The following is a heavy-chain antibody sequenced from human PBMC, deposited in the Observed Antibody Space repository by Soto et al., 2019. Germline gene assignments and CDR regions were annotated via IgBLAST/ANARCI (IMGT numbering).Heavy chain of an antibody. CDR1: GCSFADHW. CDR2: ISPGDSEI. D-gene: IGHD6-6*01. J-gene: IGHJ4*02. Sequence: VQLLKVPRRGSGCSFADHWVPWVSQKPGKGLEWVGIISPGDSEIRYSPSFQGQVTISVDKSISTAYLQWSSLKASDTAMYYCARHEGNWAAPKGIWGQGTLVTVSS. V-gene: IGHV5-51*01. CDR3: ARHEGNWAAPKGI.